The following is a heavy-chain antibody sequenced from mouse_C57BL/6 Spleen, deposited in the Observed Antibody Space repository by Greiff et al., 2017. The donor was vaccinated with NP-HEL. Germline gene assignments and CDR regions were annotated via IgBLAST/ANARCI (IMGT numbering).Heavy chain of an antibody. D-gene: IGHD4-1*01. Sequence: VQLKESGPELVKPGASVKISCKASGYSFTGYYMNWVKQSPEKSLEWIGELTPSTVGTTSNQKFKAKATLTVDKSSSTAYMQLKSLTSEDSAVYYCARSYPSGTLDYWGQGTTLTVSS. CDR3: ARSYPSGTLDY. V-gene: IGHV1-42*01. J-gene: IGHJ2*01. CDR2: LTPSTVGT. CDR1: GYSFTGYY.